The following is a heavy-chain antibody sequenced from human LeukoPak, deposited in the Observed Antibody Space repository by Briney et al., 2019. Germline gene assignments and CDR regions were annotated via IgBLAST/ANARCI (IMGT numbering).Heavy chain of an antibody. CDR1: GFTFSRYG. Sequence: GGSLRLSCAPSGFTFSRYGMHWVRQAPGKGLEWVAFIRYDGSNKYYADSVKGRFTISRDNYKNTLFLQMNSLRPEDTAVYYCARAVFGSGSYYRLGNYYYMDVWGKGTTVTISS. CDR2: IRYDGSNK. D-gene: IGHD3-10*01. CDR3: ARAVFGSGSYYRLGNYYYMDV. J-gene: IGHJ6*03. V-gene: IGHV3-30*02.